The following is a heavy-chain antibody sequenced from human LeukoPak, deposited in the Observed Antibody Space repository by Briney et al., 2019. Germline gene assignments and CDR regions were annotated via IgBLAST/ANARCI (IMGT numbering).Heavy chain of an antibody. D-gene: IGHD2-2*02. V-gene: IGHV3-23*01. CDR1: GFTFSTYA. J-gene: IGHJ6*04. CDR2: ISGSSGST. CDR3: AKLLWCSSSSCYRAYGMDV. Sequence: GGSLRLSCAPSGFTFSTYAMSWVRQAPGKGLEWVSSISGSSGSTYYADSVKGRFTISRDNSENTLYLQMNSLRDEDTAVYHCAKLLWCSSSSCYRAYGMDVWGKGTTVTVSS.